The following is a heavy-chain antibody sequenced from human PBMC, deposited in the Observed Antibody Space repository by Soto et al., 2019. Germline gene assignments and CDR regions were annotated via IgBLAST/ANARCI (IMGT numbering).Heavy chain of an antibody. J-gene: IGHJ6*02. Sequence: ASVKVSCKASGGTFSSYAISWVRQAPGQGLEWMGGIIPIFGTANYAQKFQGRVTITADESTSTAYMELSSLRSEDTAVYYCARYYYDSSGYYYGVYYYGMDVWGQGTTVTVSS. CDR1: GGTFSSYA. V-gene: IGHV1-69*13. D-gene: IGHD3-22*01. CDR3: ARYYYDSSGYYYGVYYYGMDV. CDR2: IIPIFGTA.